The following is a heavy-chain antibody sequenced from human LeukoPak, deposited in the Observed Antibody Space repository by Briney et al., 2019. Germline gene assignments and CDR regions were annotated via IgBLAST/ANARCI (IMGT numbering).Heavy chain of an antibody. J-gene: IGHJ4*02. CDR1: GFTFSSYE. D-gene: IGHD1-26*01. V-gene: IGHV3-48*03. CDR3: ARAPGGSYGPTTDFDY. Sequence: GGSLRLSCAACGFTFSSYEMNWVRQAPGKGLEWVSYISSGSTIYYADSVKGRFTISRDNAKNSLYLQMNSLRAEDTAVYYCARAPGGSYGPTTDFDYWGQGTLVTVSS. CDR2: ISSGSTI.